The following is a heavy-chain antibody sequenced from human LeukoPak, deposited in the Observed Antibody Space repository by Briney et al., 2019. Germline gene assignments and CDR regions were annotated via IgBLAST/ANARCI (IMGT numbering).Heavy chain of an antibody. CDR1: GGSISSSSYY. V-gene: IGHV4-39*01. Sequence: SETLSLTCTVSGGSISSSSYYWGWIRQPPGKGLEWIGSIYYSGSTYYNPSLKSRVTISVDTSKNHFSLKLSSVTAADTAVYYCARLPADILTDYSTHNRSVPRGQGTPVTVSP. D-gene: IGHD3-9*01. J-gene: IGHJ5*02. CDR3: ARLPADILTDYSTHNRSVP. CDR2: IYYSGST.